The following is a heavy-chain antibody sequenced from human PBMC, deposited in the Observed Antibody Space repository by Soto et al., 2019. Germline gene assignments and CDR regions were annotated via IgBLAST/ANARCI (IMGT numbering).Heavy chain of an antibody. D-gene: IGHD3-22*01. V-gene: IGHV1-69*02. J-gene: IGHJ6*02. CDR1: GGTFSSYT. CDR2: IIPILGIA. Sequence: QVQLVQSGAEVKKPGSSVKVSCKASGGTFSSYTISWVRQAPGQGLEWMGRIIPILGIANYAQKFQGRVTTTATKSTSTAYMKLSSLSSDDTAVYYCATNYYDSSGYYHYYYYGMDVWGQGTTVTVSS. CDR3: ATNYYDSSGYYHYYYYGMDV.